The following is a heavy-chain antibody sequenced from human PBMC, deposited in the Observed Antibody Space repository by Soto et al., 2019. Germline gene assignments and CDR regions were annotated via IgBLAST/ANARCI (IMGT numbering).Heavy chain of an antibody. Sequence: QVKLVQSGAEVKKPGSSVKVSCKASGGTFGNSAISWVRQDPAQGLEWMGGIIPVFGTVNYAQKFEGRVTITADESTSTVFMEMSRLTSEDTAVYYCAKVMAAAGYDSWGQGTLVTVSS. J-gene: IGHJ4*02. CDR3: AKVMAAAGYDS. D-gene: IGHD3-16*01. CDR2: IIPVFGTV. CDR1: GGTFGNSA. V-gene: IGHV1-69*01.